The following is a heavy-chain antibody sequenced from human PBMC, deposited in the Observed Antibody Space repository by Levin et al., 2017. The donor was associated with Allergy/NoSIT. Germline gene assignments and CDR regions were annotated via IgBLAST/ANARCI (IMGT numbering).Heavy chain of an antibody. D-gene: IGHD5-18*01. CDR1: GFSFSTYW. V-gene: IGHV3-7*01. Sequence: GGSLRLSCAASGFSFSTYWMSWVRQAPGKGLEWVANIKQDGSEKYYVDSVKGRFTISRDNAKNSLYLQMNSLSAEDTAVYYCARGSYNNAYWGQGTLVTVSS. CDR3: ARGSYNNAY. CDR2: IKQDGSEK. J-gene: IGHJ4*02.